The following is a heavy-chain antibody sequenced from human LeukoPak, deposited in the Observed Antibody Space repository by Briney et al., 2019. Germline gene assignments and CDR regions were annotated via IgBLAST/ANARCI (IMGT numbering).Heavy chain of an antibody. Sequence: GGSLRLSCAASGFTFRTYAMTWVRQAPGKGLEWLSAISGSGDSTYYADSVRGRFPISRDNSKNTLYLQMNSLRAEDTAVYYCAQAVYCSGGGCYGAPDYWGQGTLVTVSS. CDR3: AQAVYCSGGGCYGAPDY. D-gene: IGHD2-15*01. CDR1: GFTFRTYA. V-gene: IGHV3-23*01. J-gene: IGHJ4*02. CDR2: ISGSGDST.